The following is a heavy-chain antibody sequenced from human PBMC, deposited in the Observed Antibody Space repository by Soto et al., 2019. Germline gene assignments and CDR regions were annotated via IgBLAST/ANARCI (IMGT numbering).Heavy chain of an antibody. D-gene: IGHD6-13*01. J-gene: IGHJ6*02. CDR1: GGSISSYY. CDR2: IYYSGST. CDR3: ARRRIAAAGNEEEKGYYYYGMDV. Sequence: LSLTCTVSGGSISSYYWSWIRQPPGKGLEWIGYIYYSGSTNYNPSLKSRVTISVDTSKNQFSLKLSSVTAADTAVYYCARRRIAAAGNEEEKGYYYYGMDVWGQGTTVTVSS. V-gene: IGHV4-59*01.